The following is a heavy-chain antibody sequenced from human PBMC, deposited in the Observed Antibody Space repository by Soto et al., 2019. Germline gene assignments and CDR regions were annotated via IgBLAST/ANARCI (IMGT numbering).Heavy chain of an antibody. D-gene: IGHD6-19*01. J-gene: IGHJ4*02. V-gene: IGHV4-34*01. CDR1: GGSFSDFY. Sequence: QVQLQQWGAGLLKPSETLSLTCAVYGGSFSDFYWTWIRQLPGKGLEWIGEINHSGSTNYNPSLKSRVAISVDTSKNQFSLNLRSVTAADTAVYYCGPRGAVADPRGYWGQGTLVTVYS. CDR3: GPRGAVADPRGY. CDR2: INHSGST.